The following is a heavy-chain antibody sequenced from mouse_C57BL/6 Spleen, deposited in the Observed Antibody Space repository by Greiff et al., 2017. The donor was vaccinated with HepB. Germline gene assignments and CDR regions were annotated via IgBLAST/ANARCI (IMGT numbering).Heavy chain of an antibody. CDR3: ARGGYDYGRFAY. Sequence: VKVVESGGGLVQPGGSLSLSCAASGFTFTDYYMSWVRQPPGKALEWLGFIRNKANGYTTEYSASVKGRFTISRDNSQSILYLQRNALRAEDSATYYCARGGYDYGRFAYWGQGTLVTVSA. V-gene: IGHV7-3*01. CDR1: GFTFTDYY. CDR2: IRNKANGYTT. J-gene: IGHJ3*01. D-gene: IGHD2-4*01.